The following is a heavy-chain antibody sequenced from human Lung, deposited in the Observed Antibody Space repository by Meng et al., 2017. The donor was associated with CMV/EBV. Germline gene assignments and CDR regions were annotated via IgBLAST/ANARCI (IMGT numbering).Heavy chain of an antibody. Sequence: ASVKVSCKASGYTFAGYHLHWVRQAPGQGLEWLGWINPRSGGTNYAPNFRGRVTMTTDTSVNTVYMQLSRLIPDDTATDFCARWGGGDIIVVPAAFENWAQGKXVTVDS. CDR2: INPRSGGT. J-gene: IGHJ4*02. D-gene: IGHD2-2*01. V-gene: IGHV1-2*02. CDR1: GYTFAGYH. CDR3: ARWGGGDIIVVPAAFEN.